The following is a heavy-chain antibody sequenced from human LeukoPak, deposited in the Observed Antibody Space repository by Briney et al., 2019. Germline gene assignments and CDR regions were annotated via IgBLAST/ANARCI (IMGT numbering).Heavy chain of an antibody. Sequence: GGSLRLSCAASGFTVSSNYMSWVRQAPGKGLEWVSDIYSGGSTDYADSVKGRFTISRDNSKNTLYLQMNSLRAEDTAVYYCVTQLGLGKNYFDYWGQGTLVTVSS. CDR1: GFTVSSNY. CDR3: VTQLGLGKNYFDY. V-gene: IGHV3-53*01. D-gene: IGHD5-18*01. CDR2: IYSGGST. J-gene: IGHJ4*02.